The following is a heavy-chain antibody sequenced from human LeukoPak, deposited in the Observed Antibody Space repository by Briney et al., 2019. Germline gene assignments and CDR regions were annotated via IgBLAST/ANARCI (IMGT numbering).Heavy chain of an antibody. CDR2: IYYSGST. V-gene: IGHV4-30-4*08. Sequence: SETLSLTCTVSGGSISSGDYYWSWIRQPPGKGLEWNGYIYYSGSTYYNPSLKSRVTISVDTSKNQFSLKLSSVTAADTAVYYCATRIVGAAKLDYWGQGTLVTVSS. J-gene: IGHJ4*02. CDR1: GGSISSGDYY. D-gene: IGHD1-26*01. CDR3: ATRIVGAAKLDY.